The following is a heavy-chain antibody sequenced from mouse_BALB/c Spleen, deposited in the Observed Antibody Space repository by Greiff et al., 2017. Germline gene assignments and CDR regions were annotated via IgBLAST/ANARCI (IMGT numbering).Heavy chain of an antibody. Sequence: VQLQQSGPELVKPGASVKISCKASGYAFSSSWMNWVKQRPGQGLEWIGRIYPGDGDTNYNGKFKGKATLTADKSSSTAYMQLSSLTSVDSAVYFCARIYYGYDGYAMDYWGQGTSVTVSS. V-gene: IGHV1-82*01. CDR3: ARIYYGYDGYAMDY. J-gene: IGHJ4*01. D-gene: IGHD2-2*01. CDR1: GYAFSSSW. CDR2: IYPGDGDT.